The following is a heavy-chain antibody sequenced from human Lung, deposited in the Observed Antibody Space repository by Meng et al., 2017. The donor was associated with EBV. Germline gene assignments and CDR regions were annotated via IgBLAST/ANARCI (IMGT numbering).Heavy chain of an antibody. CDR3: AKDWSGIGDY. D-gene: IGHD2-8*02. Sequence: QVEWGDCGGGVVQPGRSLRLSGAACGFTFSSEGMHWVRQAPGKGLEWVAVISYDGSNKYYADSVKGRFTISRDNSKNTLYLQMNSLRAEDTAVYYCAKDWSGIGDYWGQGTLVTVSS. V-gene: IGHV3-30*18. J-gene: IGHJ4*02. CDR1: GFTFSSEG. CDR2: ISYDGSNK.